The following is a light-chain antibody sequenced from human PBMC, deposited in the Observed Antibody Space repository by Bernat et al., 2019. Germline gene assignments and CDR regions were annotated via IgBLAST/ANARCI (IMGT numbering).Light chain of an antibody. CDR2: AAS. Sequence: DIQMTQSPSSVSASVGDRVTITCRVSQDISSWLAWYQQKPGKAPKLLIYAASSLQSDVPSRFSGSGSGTDFTLTISSLEPEDSASYYCQQANSFPITVGQGTRLEIK. CDR1: QDISSW. V-gene: IGKV1-12*01. CDR3: QQANSFPIT. J-gene: IGKJ5*01.